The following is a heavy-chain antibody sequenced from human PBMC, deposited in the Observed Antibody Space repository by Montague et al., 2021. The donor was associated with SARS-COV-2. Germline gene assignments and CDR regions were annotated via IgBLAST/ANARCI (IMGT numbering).Heavy chain of an antibody. CDR3: VRDHPYGGPRGAYDI. Sequence: SETLSLTCTVSGGSITSYYRSWIRQPAGKGLECIGLIYTSGSTNYNPSLKSRVTMSVDTSRKQFSLKLTTVTAADAAVYYCVRDHPYGGPRGAYDIWGQGTVVTVSS. V-gene: IGHV4-4*07. CDR1: GGSITSYY. J-gene: IGHJ3*02. CDR2: IYTSGST. D-gene: IGHD4-23*01.